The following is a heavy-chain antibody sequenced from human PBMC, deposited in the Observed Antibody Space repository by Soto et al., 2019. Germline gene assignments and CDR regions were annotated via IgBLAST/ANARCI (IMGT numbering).Heavy chain of an antibody. Sequence: ASVKVSCKASGYTFTGYYMHWVRQAPGQGLEWMGWINPNSGGTNYAQKFQGWVTMTRDTSISTAYMELSRLRSDDTAVYYCARAESSGWLMGAFDIWGQGTMVTVSS. D-gene: IGHD6-19*01. CDR2: INPNSGGT. J-gene: IGHJ3*02. CDR3: ARAESSGWLMGAFDI. CDR1: GYTFTGYY. V-gene: IGHV1-2*04.